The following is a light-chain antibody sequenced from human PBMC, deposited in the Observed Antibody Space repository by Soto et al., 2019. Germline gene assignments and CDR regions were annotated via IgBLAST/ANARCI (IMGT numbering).Light chain of an antibody. CDR2: DAS. CDR3: LQRSSWPLT. J-gene: IGKJ4*01. Sequence: EIVLTQSPGTLSLSPGERATLSCRASQSVSSYLAWYQQKPGQAPRLLIYDASNRATGIPVRFSGSGSGTDFTLTISSLEPEDFAVYYCLQRSSWPLTFGGGTKVEIK. CDR1: QSVSSY. V-gene: IGKV3-11*01.